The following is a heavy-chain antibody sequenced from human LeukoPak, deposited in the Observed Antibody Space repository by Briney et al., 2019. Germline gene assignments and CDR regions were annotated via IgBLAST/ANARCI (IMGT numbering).Heavy chain of an antibody. D-gene: IGHD1-26*01. CDR1: GFTFSSYS. V-gene: IGHV3-48*01. CDR2: ISSSGVTV. J-gene: IGHJ4*02. CDR3: ASSLRRIVGATGVDY. Sequence: GGSLRLSCAASGFTFSSYSMNWVRQAPGKGLEWISYISSSGVTVYYADSVEGRFTISRDNVRNSLYLQMNSLRAEDTAVYYCASSLRRIVGATGVDYWGQETLVTVSS.